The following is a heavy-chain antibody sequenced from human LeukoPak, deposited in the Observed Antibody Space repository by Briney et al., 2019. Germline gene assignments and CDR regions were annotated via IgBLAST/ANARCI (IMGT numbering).Heavy chain of an antibody. Sequence: GGSLRLSCASSGFTFTSYALSWVRQAPGKGLDWVSGIRGSGDSTYYADSVKGRFTISRDNSKNTLYLQMNSLRAEDTAVYYCAKEPWSFDYWGQGTLVTVSS. CDR3: AKEPWSFDY. V-gene: IGHV3-23*01. CDR1: GFTFTSYA. CDR2: IRGSGDST. J-gene: IGHJ4*02. D-gene: IGHD2-8*02.